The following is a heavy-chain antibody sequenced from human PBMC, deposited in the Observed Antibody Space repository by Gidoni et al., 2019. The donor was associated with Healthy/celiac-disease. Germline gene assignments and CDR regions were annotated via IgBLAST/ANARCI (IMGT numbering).Heavy chain of an antibody. V-gene: IGHV4-59*01. Sequence: QVQLQESGPGLVKPSETLSLTCTVSGGSISSYYWSWIRQPPGKGLEWIGYIYYSGSTNYNPSLKSRVTISVDTSKNQFSLKLSSVTAADTAVYYCARGVLGYCSGGSCSSFDYWGQGTLVTVSS. J-gene: IGHJ4*02. CDR2: IYYSGST. CDR1: GGSISSYY. D-gene: IGHD2-15*01. CDR3: ARGVLGYCSGGSCSSFDY.